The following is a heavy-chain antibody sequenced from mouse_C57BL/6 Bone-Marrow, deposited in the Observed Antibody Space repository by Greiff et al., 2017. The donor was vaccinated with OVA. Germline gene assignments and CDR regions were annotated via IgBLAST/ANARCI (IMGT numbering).Heavy chain of an antibody. CDR1: GFTFSDFY. CDR3: ARDEDDGFPRFAY. J-gene: IGHJ3*01. V-gene: IGHV7-1*01. D-gene: IGHD2-3*01. CDR2: SRNKANDYTT. Sequence: DVMLVESGGGLVQSGRSLRLSCATSGFTFSDFYMEWVRQAPGKGLEWIAASRNKANDYTTEYSASVKGRFIVSRDTSQSILYLQMNALRAEDTAIYYCARDEDDGFPRFAYWGQGTLVTVSA.